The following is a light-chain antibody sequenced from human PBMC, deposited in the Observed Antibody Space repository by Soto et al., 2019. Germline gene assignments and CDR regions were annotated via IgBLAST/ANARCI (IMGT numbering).Light chain of an antibody. CDR1: RRDVGAYKY. Sequence: QSALTQPPSASGSPGQSVTISCTGTRRDVGAYKYVSWYQQHPGKAPKLIIYQVTKRPSGVPDRFSASKSGNTASLTVSGRQAEDEADYYCSSYAGNSFYVFGTGTKLTVL. J-gene: IGLJ1*01. CDR2: QVT. V-gene: IGLV2-8*01. CDR3: SSYAGNSFYV.